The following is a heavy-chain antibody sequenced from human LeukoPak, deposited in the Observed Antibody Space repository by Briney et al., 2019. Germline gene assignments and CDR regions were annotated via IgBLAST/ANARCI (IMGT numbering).Heavy chain of an antibody. V-gene: IGHV4-39*07. J-gene: IGHJ4*02. CDR3: AREDRSSSWYGGPNDY. Sequence: SETLSLTCTVSGGSISSSGYYWGWIRQPPGKGLEWIGSIYYSGSTYYNPSLKSRVTISVDTSKNQFSLKLSSVTAEDTAVYYCAREDRSSSWYGGPNDYWGQGTLVTVSP. CDR1: GGSISSSGYY. D-gene: IGHD6-13*01. CDR2: IYYSGST.